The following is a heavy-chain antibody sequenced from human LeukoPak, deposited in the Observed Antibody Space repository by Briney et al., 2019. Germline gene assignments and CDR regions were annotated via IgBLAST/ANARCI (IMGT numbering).Heavy chain of an antibody. CDR1: GFTLSSYA. D-gene: IGHD4-11*01. CDR3: AKGYSNYSPALYDY. CDR2: ISGSGGST. J-gene: IGHJ4*02. V-gene: IGHV3-23*01. Sequence: GGSLRLSCAASGFTLSSYAMSWVRQAPGKGLEWVSAISGSGGSTYYADSVKGRFTISRDNSKNTLYLQMNSLRAEDTAVYYCAKGYSNYSPALYDYWGQGTLVTVSS.